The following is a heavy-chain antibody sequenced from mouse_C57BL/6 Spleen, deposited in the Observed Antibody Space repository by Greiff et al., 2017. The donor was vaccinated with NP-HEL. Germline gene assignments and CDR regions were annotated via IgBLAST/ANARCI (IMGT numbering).Heavy chain of an antibody. Sequence: QVQLQQPGAELVKPGASVKLSCKASGYTFTSYWMHWVKQRPGQGLEWIGMIHPNSGSTNYTEKFKSKSTLTVDKSSSTAYMQLSSLTSEDSAVDYCASGGGYEPARFDYWGKGTTLTVSS. V-gene: IGHV1-64*01. CDR3: ASGGGYEPARFDY. CDR1: GYTFTSYW. J-gene: IGHJ2*01. CDR2: IHPNSGST. D-gene: IGHD2-2*01.